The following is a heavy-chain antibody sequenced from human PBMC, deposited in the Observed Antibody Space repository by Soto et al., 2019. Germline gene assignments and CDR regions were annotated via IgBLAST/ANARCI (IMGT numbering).Heavy chain of an antibody. CDR1: GGSFSGYY. D-gene: IGHD6-13*01. Sequence: PSETLSLTCAVYGGSFSGYYWSWIRQPPGKGLEWIGEINHSGSTNYNPSLKSRVTISVDTSKNQFSLKLSSVTAADTAVYYCARGRDGSYSSCWDKWGQGTMVTVS. CDR2: INHSGST. V-gene: IGHV4-34*01. J-gene: IGHJ1*01. CDR3: ARGRDGSYSSCWDK.